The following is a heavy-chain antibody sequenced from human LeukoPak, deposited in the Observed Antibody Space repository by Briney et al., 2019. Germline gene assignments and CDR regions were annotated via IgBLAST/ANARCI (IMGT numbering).Heavy chain of an antibody. Sequence: PSDTLSLTCTVSGGSISSYYWSWIRQPAGKGLEWIGRIYTSGSTNYNPSLKSRVTMSVDTSKNQFSLKLSSVTAADTAVYYCARDSITYSSGWGGYYFDYWGQGTLVTVSS. J-gene: IGHJ4*02. CDR1: GGSISSYY. D-gene: IGHD6-19*01. CDR2: IYTSGST. CDR3: ARDSITYSSGWGGYYFDY. V-gene: IGHV4-4*07.